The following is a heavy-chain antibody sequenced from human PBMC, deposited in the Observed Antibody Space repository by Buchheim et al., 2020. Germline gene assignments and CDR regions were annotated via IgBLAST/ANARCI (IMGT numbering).Heavy chain of an antibody. Sequence: QVQLQESGPGLVKPSQTLSLTCTVSGGSISSGDYYWSWLRQPPGKGLEWIGYIYYSGSTYYNPSLKRRVTISVETSNHPFSLKLSSVTAADTAVYYCDREYDSSGYYDYWGQGTL. CDR2: IYYSGST. D-gene: IGHD3-22*01. CDR1: GGSISSGDYY. CDR3: DREYDSSGYYDY. J-gene: IGHJ4*02. V-gene: IGHV4-30-4*01.